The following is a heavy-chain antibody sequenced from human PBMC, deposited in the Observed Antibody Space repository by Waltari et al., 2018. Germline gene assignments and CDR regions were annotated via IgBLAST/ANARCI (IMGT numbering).Heavy chain of an antibody. D-gene: IGHD3-9*01. CDR2: ISAYKGNT. J-gene: IGHJ6*02. V-gene: IGHV1-18*01. CDR3: AREYTRPRLHDTGGYYYYGMDV. Sequence: QVQLVQSGAEVKKPGASVRVSCKASGSTFSSSGISWVRQAPGQGLEWMGWISAYKGNTNYAQKLQGRVTMTTDTSTSTVYMELRSLRSDDTAVYYCAREYTRPRLHDTGGYYYYGMDVWGQGTTVTVSS. CDR1: GSTFSSSG.